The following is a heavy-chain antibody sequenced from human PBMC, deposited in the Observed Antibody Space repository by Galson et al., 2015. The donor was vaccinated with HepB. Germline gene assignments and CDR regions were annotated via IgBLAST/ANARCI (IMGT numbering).Heavy chain of an antibody. Sequence: PALVKPTQPLTLTCTFSGFSLSTSGMCVSWLRQPPGKALEWLARIDWDDDKYYSTSLKTRLTISKDTSKNQVVLTMTNMDPVDTATYYCARTAMVRGAILNGYYFDYWGQGTLVTVSS. D-gene: IGHD3-10*01. CDR3: ARTAMVRGAILNGYYFDY. J-gene: IGHJ4*02. V-gene: IGHV2-70*11. CDR1: GFSLSTSGMC. CDR2: IDWDDDK.